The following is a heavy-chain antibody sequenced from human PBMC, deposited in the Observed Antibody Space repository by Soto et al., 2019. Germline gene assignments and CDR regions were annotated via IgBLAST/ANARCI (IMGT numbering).Heavy chain of an antibody. CDR3: ERVRSYYVLDY. CDR1: GGSVSSVSYY. D-gene: IGHD1-26*01. J-gene: IGHJ4*02. CDR2: IYYSGST. V-gene: IGHV4-61*01. Sequence: SETLSLTCTVSGGSVSSVSYYWSWIRQPPGKGLEWIGYIYYSGSTNYNPSLKSRVTISVDTSKNQFSLKLSSVTAADTAVYYCERVRSYYVLDYWGQGTLVTVSS.